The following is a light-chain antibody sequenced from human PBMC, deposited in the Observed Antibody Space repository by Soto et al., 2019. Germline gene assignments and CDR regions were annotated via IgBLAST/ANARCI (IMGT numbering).Light chain of an antibody. Sequence: IRLTQSPATVSLTQGERATLSCRASQSVSSTYLAWYHHKPGQAPRLLIYDASNRATGIPTRFSGSGSGTDFTLTISGLEPEDFAVYYCQQYGSSPPTFGQGTRLEI. CDR1: QSVSSTY. CDR2: DAS. J-gene: IGKJ5*01. V-gene: IGKV3-20*01. CDR3: QQYGSSPPT.